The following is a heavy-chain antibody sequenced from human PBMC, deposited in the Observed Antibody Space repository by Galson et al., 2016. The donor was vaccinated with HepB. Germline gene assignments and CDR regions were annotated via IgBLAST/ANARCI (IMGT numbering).Heavy chain of an antibody. Sequence: SETLSLTCTVSGGSISRHYWSWVRQPPGKGLEWIGHIYDGGSTAYHSFLQSRVLISIDTSKNQFSLNLGSVTAADTAVYYCSRDTNSYGSGSYYSDYYYAMDVWGQGPTVTVSS. CDR3: SRDTNSYGSGSYYSDYYYAMDV. CDR2: IYDGGST. V-gene: IGHV4-59*11. CDR1: GGSISRHY. D-gene: IGHD3-10*01. J-gene: IGHJ6*02.